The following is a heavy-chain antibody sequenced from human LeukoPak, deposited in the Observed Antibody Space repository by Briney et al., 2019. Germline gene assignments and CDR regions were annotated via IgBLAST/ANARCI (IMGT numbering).Heavy chain of an antibody. CDR2: IYYSGRT. D-gene: IGHD6-13*01. CDR1: GDSISSYY. Sequence: SETLSLTCIVSGDSISSYYWSWIRQPPGQGLEWIGYIYYSGRTNYNYSLKSRVTISVDTSKNQFSLKLNSVTAADTAVYYCARHEISSSWYPAFLDYWGQGTLVTVSS. V-gene: IGHV4-59*08. J-gene: IGHJ4*02. CDR3: ARHEISSSWYPAFLDY.